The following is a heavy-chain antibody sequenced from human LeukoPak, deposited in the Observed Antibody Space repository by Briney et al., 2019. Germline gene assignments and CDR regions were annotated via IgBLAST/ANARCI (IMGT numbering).Heavy chain of an antibody. Sequence: SETLSLTCTVSGGSISSSSYYWGWIRQPPGKGLEWIGSIYYSGSTYYNPSLKSRVTIPVDTSKNQFSLKLSSVTAADTAVYYCARRDGSGSWEQAYDYWGQGTLVTVSS. CDR3: ARRDGSGSWEQAYDY. CDR2: IYYSGST. J-gene: IGHJ4*02. CDR1: GGSISSSSYY. D-gene: IGHD3-10*01. V-gene: IGHV4-39*01.